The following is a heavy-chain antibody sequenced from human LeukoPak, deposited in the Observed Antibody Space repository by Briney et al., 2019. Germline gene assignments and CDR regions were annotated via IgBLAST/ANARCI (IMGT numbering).Heavy chain of an antibody. Sequence: PGRSLRLSCAASGFTFSIYGMHWVRQSPGKGLEWVAVIWYEGSNKYYADSVKGRFTISRDNSKNTLYLQMNSLRAEDTAVYYCARGWRGIVVVIDLNLDYWGQGTLVTVSS. V-gene: IGHV3-33*01. CDR3: ARGWRGIVVVIDLNLDY. J-gene: IGHJ4*02. CDR2: IWYEGSNK. D-gene: IGHD3-22*01. CDR1: GFTFSIYG.